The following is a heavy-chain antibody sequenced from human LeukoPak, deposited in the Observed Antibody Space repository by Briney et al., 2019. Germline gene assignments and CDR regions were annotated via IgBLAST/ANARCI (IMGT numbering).Heavy chain of an antibody. CDR2: INPNSGDT. Sequence: ASVKVSCKASGYPFIDYYLHWVRQAPGQGLEWMGWINPNSGDTNYAQKFQGRVTMTRDTTISTAYMELSRLRSDDTAVFYCATLMAHLDYWGQGTLVTVSS. D-gene: IGHD2-8*01. V-gene: IGHV1-2*02. J-gene: IGHJ4*02. CDR3: ATLMAHLDY. CDR1: GYPFIDYY.